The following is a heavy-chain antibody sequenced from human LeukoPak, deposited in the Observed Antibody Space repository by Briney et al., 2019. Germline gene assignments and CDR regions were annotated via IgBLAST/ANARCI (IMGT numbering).Heavy chain of an antibody. J-gene: IGHJ6*02. CDR3: ARDSVYGSGSYYYYYGMDV. CDR1: GYTFTGYY. CDR2: INPNSGGT. Sequence: ASVKVSCKASGYTFTGYYMHWVRQAPGQGLEWMGWINPNSGGTNYAQKFQGRVTMTRDTSISTAYMELSRLRPDDTAVYYCARDSVYGSGSYYYYYGMDVWGQGTTVTVSS. V-gene: IGHV1-2*02. D-gene: IGHD3-10*01.